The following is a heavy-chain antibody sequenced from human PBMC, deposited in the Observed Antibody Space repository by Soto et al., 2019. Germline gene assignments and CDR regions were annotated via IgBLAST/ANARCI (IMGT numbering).Heavy chain of an antibody. CDR1: GGSVSSGSYY. CDR2: IYYSGST. D-gene: IGHD3-9*01. V-gene: IGHV4-61*01. J-gene: IGHJ3*02. CDR3: ARVNYDILTGPDAFDI. Sequence: SETLSLTCTVSGGSVSSGSYYWSWIRQPPGKGLEWIGYIYYSGSTNYNPSLKSRVTISVDTSKNQFSLKLSSVTAADTAVYYCARVNYDILTGPDAFDIWGQGTMVTVSS.